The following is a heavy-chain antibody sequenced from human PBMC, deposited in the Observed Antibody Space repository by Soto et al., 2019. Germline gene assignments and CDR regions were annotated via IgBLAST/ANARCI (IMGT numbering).Heavy chain of an antibody. V-gene: IGHV4-59*01. CDR3: ARSYSGTFYGYDT. Sequence: PSLTCTVPGGSISSYHWSWIRQSPGKGLEWIGYVFYTGSTKYNPALKRRVTISVDTSKNQFSLKLSSVSAADTGLYYCARSYSGTFYGYDTWGQGILVTVSS. D-gene: IGHD1-26*01. CDR2: VFYTGST. CDR1: GGSISSYH. J-gene: IGHJ5*02.